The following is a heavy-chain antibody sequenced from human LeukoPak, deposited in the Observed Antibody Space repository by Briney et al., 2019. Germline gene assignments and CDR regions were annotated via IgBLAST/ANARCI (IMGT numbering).Heavy chain of an antibody. V-gene: IGHV5-51*01. Sequence: GESLKISCKGSGYSFTSYWIGWVRQMPGKGLEWMGIIYPGDSDTRYSPSFQGQVTISADKSISTAYLQWSSLKASDTAMYYCARLDYYDSSGYYHFDYWGQGTPVTVSS. CDR3: ARLDYYDSSGYYHFDY. J-gene: IGHJ4*02. CDR1: GYSFTSYW. CDR2: IYPGDSDT. D-gene: IGHD3-22*01.